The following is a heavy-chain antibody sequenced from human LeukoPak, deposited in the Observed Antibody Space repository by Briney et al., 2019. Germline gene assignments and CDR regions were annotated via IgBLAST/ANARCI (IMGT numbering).Heavy chain of an antibody. J-gene: IGHJ4*02. Sequence: ASVKVSCKASGYTFTGYYMHWVRQAPGQGLAWMGWTNPKSGGTSYAQKFQGRVTMTRDTSISTAYMELSRLRSDDTAVYYCAPGSDSGYYRVGTYFDYWGQGTLVTVSS. CDR1: GYTFTGYY. CDR3: APGSDSGYYRVGTYFDY. D-gene: IGHD5-12*01. V-gene: IGHV1-2*02. CDR2: TNPKSGGT.